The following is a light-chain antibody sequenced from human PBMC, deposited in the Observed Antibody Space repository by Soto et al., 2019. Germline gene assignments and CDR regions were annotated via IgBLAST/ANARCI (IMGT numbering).Light chain of an antibody. J-gene: IGKJ1*01. CDR1: QSISTW. CDR3: HQYDDYPWT. Sequence: DIQMTQSPSSLSASVGDRVTITCRASQSISTWLAWFQQKPGKAPKLLIYRASSLESGAPSRFSGTGSGTEFTLTISSLQPDDFATYYCHQYDDYPWTFGQGTKVEIK. CDR2: RAS. V-gene: IGKV1-5*03.